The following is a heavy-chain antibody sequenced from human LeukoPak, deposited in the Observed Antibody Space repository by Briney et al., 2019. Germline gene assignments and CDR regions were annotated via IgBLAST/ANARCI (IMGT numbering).Heavy chain of an antibody. CDR3: ARAKGRITIFGVVIIGRTVPYFDY. CDR2: IYYSGST. D-gene: IGHD3-3*01. CDR1: GYSISSGYY. J-gene: IGHJ4*02. Sequence: SETLSLTCTVSGYSISSGYYWGWIRQPPGKGLEWIGSIYYSGSTYYNPSLKSRVTISVDTSKNQFSLKLSSVTAADTAVYYCARAKGRITIFGVVIIGRTVPYFDYWGQGTLVTVSS. V-gene: IGHV4-38-2*02.